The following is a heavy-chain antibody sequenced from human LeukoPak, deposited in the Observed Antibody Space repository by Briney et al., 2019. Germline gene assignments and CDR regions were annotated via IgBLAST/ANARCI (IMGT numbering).Heavy chain of an antibody. CDR2: IWYDGNKK. Sequence: GGSLRLSCAASGFTFSSYAMHWVRQAPGKGLEWVAHIWYDGNKKNYAESVKGRLIISRDNSKNTVYLQMNSLRVEDTAVYYCAKNLAPFGSGAFVDYWGQGTLVTVSS. V-gene: IGHV3-33*06. J-gene: IGHJ4*02. D-gene: IGHD3-10*01. CDR1: GFTFSSYA. CDR3: AKNLAPFGSGAFVDY.